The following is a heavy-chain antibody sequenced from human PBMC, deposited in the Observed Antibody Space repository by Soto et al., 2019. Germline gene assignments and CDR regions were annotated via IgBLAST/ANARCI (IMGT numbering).Heavy chain of an antibody. J-gene: IGHJ4*02. Sequence: QVQLVQSGAEVKKPGSSVKVSCKASGGTFSSYTINWVRQAPGQGLEWMGGIIPIFGTANYAQKFQGRVTITAYESASTVYMELSSLRSEDTAVYFCAKETTGNGLQRAALTRYCFDYWGQGTLVTVSS. V-gene: IGHV1-69*12. CDR1: GGTFSSYT. CDR2: IIPIFGTA. D-gene: IGHD1-1*01. CDR3: AKETTGNGLQRAALTRYCFDY.